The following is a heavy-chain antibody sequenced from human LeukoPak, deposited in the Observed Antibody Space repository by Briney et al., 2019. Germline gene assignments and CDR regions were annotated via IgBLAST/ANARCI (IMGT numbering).Heavy chain of an antibody. Sequence: GGSLRLSCVASGFTFSNYWMSWVRQAPGEGLEWVANIKPDGSERYYVDSVKGRFTISRDNAKNSLFLQSNSLRVEDTAVYYCARDGVGGIKAFDIWGQGTMVTVSS. CDR3: ARDGVGGIKAFDI. V-gene: IGHV3-7*05. CDR1: GFTFSNYW. J-gene: IGHJ3*02. CDR2: IKPDGSER. D-gene: IGHD3-3*01.